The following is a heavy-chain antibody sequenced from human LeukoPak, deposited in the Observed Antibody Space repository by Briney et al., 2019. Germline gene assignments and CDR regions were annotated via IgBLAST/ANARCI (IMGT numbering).Heavy chain of an antibody. J-gene: IGHJ4*02. CDR3: AKEEVISGNHGVYFDY. D-gene: IGHD3-22*01. CDR1: GFTFSSYG. CDR2: IRYDGSNK. Sequence: GGSLRLSXAATGFTFSSYGMHWVRQAPGKGLEWVAFIRYDGSNKYYADSVKGRFAISRDNSRSTLYLQMNSLRAEDTAVYYCAKEEVISGNHGVYFDYWGQGTLVTVSS. V-gene: IGHV3-30*02.